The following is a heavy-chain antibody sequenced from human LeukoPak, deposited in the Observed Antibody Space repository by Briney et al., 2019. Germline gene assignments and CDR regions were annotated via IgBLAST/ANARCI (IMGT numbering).Heavy chain of an antibody. D-gene: IGHD1-26*01. V-gene: IGHV4-59*11. CDR3: ARDHRYRWELPPFDI. CDR2: IYYSGST. CDR1: GGSISSHY. J-gene: IGHJ3*02. Sequence: PWETLSLTCTVSGGSISSHYWSWIRQPPGKGLEWSGYIYYSGSTNYNPSLKSRVTISVDTSKNQFSLKLSSVTAADTAVYYCARDHRYRWELPPFDIWGQGTMVTVSS.